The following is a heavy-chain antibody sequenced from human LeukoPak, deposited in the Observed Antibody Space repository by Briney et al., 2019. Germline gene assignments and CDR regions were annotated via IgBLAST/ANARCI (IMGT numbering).Heavy chain of an antibody. Sequence: PSETLSLTCTVSGGSFSSYYWSWIGQPRGKGLEWIGYIYYSGSTNYNPSLKSRVTISVDTSKNQFSLKLSSVTAADTAVYYCARGVSVRFLEWLLTGLYFDYWGQGTLVTVSS. J-gene: IGHJ4*02. CDR3: ARGVSVRFLEWLLTGLYFDY. CDR1: GGSFSSYY. V-gene: IGHV4-59*01. D-gene: IGHD3-3*01. CDR2: IYYSGST.